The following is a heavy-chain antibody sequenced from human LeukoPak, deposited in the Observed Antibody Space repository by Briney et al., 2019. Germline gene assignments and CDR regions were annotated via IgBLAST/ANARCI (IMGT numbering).Heavy chain of an antibody. Sequence: GGSLRLSCAASGFSLTSYGMHWVRQAPGKGLEWVAVIWYDGTNKHYAGSVKGRYTISRDTSNNMLYLQMNSLRAEDTAVYYCARVSESGNSDYWGQGTLVTVSS. D-gene: IGHD4-23*01. J-gene: IGHJ4*02. CDR1: GFSLTSYG. CDR3: ARVSESGNSDY. V-gene: IGHV3-33*01. CDR2: IWYDGTNK.